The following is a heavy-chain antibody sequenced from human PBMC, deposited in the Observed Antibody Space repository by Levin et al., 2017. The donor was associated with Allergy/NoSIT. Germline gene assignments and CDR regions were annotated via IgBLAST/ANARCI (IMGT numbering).Heavy chain of an antibody. CDR3: AKRGYCSGNTCQSHDAIDV. V-gene: IGHV3-30*18. Sequence: PGGSLRLSCAASGFQFSLYGMHWVRQAPGKGLEWVALIVFDGNDQYYADSVKGRFTISRDNSKNTLYQQMSSLRENDTAIYYCAKRGYCSGNTCQSHDAIDVWGQGTLVIVSS. CDR1: GFQFSLYG. J-gene: IGHJ3*01. D-gene: IGHD2-15*01. CDR2: IVFDGNDQ.